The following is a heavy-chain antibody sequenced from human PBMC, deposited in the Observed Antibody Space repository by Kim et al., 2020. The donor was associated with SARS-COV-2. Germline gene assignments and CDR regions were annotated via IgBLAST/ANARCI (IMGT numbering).Heavy chain of an antibody. Sequence: KVSCKASGGTFSSYAISWVRQAPGQGLEWMGGIIPIFGTANYAQKFQGRVTITADESTSTAYMELSSLRSEDTAVYYCARLASSGWTFDYWGQGTLVTVSS. CDR3: ARLASSGWTFDY. V-gene: IGHV1-69*01. D-gene: IGHD6-19*01. CDR2: IIPIFGTA. CDR1: GGTFSSYA. J-gene: IGHJ4*02.